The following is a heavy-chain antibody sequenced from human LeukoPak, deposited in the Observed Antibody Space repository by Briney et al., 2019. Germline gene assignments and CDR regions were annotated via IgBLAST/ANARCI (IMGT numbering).Heavy chain of an antibody. V-gene: IGHV3-23*01. CDR2: IRGNGATT. CDR3: ANGLPFDF. D-gene: IGHD5-12*01. CDR1: GFTFTNYA. Sequence: PGGSLRLSCAASGFTFTNYAMSWVRQAPGKGLEWVSTIRGNGATTYYADSVKGRFTISRDNSRNTLSLQMNSLRAEDTVVYYCANGLPFDFWGQGTPVTVSS. J-gene: IGHJ4*02.